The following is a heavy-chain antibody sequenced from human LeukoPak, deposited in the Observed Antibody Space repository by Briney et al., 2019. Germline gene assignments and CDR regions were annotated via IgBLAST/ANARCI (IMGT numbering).Heavy chain of an antibody. CDR3: ARISVIRGLSSFDS. J-gene: IGHJ4*02. CDR1: GFTFSSYS. D-gene: IGHD3-10*01. V-gene: IGHV3-48*04. Sequence: GGSLRLSCAASGFTFSSYSMNWVRQAPGKGLEWVSYISSTSNTMYYADSVNGRFTISRDNAKTSLYLQMNSLTPEDTAVYYCARISVIRGLSSFDSWGQGTLVTVSS. CDR2: ISSTSNTM.